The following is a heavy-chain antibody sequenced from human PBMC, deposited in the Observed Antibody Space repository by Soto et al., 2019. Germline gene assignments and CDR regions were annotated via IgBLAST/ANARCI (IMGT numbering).Heavy chain of an antibody. V-gene: IGHV1-18*01. CDR2: ISTYNGNT. J-gene: IGHJ4*02. CDR3: ARTVAGYFHY. CDR1: GYSFTSSG. Sequence: GASVKVSCKASGYSFTSSGISWVRQAPGQGPEWMGWISTYNGNTNYAQNLQGRVTMTTDTSTSTAYMELRGLRSDDTAVYYCARTVAGYFHYWGQGTLVPVSS. D-gene: IGHD6-19*01.